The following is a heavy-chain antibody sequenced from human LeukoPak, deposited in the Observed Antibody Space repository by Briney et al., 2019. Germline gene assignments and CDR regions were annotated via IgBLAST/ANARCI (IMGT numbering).Heavy chain of an antibody. CDR2: IKQDGGEK. Sequence: GGSLRLSCAASGFTFSDYWMTWVRQAPGKGLEWVARIKQDGGEKYYVDSVKGRFTISRDNANNLVFLQMNSLRAEDTAVYYCARGWNYAFRFDDWGQGTLVTVSS. D-gene: IGHD3-3*01. CDR3: ARGWNYAFRFDD. J-gene: IGHJ4*02. V-gene: IGHV3-7*01. CDR1: GFTFSDYW.